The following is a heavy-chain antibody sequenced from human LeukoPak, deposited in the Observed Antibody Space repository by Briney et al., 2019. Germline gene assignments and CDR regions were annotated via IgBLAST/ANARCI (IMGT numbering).Heavy chain of an antibody. V-gene: IGHV1-69*13. D-gene: IGHD2-15*01. CDR1: GGTFSSYA. CDR2: IIPIFGTA. Sequence: ASVKVSCKASGGTFSSYAISWVRQAPGQGLEWMGGIIPIFGTANYAQKFQGRVTITADESTSTAYMELSSLRSEDTAVYYCARDRSGVAARWAVDIWGQGTMVTVSS. CDR3: ARDRSGVAARWAVDI. J-gene: IGHJ3*02.